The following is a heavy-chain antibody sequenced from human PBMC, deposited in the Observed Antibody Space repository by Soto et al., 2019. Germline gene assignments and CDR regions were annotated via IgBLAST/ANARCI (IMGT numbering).Heavy chain of an antibody. CDR3: ARGRLADYYYYGMDV. CDR1: GFTFSSYD. D-gene: IGHD6-19*01. Sequence: GGSLRLSCAASGFTFSSYDMHWVRQATGKGLELVSAIGTAGDTYYPGSVKGRFTISRENAKNSLYLQMNSLRAGDTAVYYCARGRLADYYYYGMDVWGQGTTVTVSS. CDR2: IGTAGDT. J-gene: IGHJ6*02. V-gene: IGHV3-13*01.